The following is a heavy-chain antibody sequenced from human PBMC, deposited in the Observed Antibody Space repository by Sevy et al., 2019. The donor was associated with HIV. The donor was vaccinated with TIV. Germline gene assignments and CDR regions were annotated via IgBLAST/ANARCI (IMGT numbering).Heavy chain of an antibody. V-gene: IGHV3-7*01. CDR1: RFTFSTYW. CDR3: ARVSSIYYDRCYYYAMDV. Sequence: GGSLRLSCVVSRFTFSTYWMSWVRQAPGKGLEWVANINQDGGEKYHLDSVKGRFTISRDNAKNSLYLQMNSLRAEDSAVYFCARVSSIYYDRCYYYAMDVWGQGTTVTVSS. D-gene: IGHD3-22*01. J-gene: IGHJ6*02. CDR2: INQDGGEK.